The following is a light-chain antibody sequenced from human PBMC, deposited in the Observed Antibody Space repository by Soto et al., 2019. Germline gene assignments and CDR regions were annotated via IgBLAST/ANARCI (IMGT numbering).Light chain of an antibody. CDR2: KAS. CDR1: QSISSW. CDR3: QHYNSYSEA. Sequence: DIQMTQSPSTLSASIGDRVTITCRASQSISSWVAWYQQKPGKAPKLLIYKASSLESGVPSRFSGSGSGTEFTLTISSLQPDDFATYYCQHYNSYSEAFGQGTKVDSK. V-gene: IGKV1-5*03. J-gene: IGKJ1*01.